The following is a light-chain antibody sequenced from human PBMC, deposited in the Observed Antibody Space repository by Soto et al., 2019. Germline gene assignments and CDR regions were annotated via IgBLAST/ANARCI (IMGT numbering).Light chain of an antibody. Sequence: QSALTQPASVSGSPGQSITISCTGTSSDVGSYNLVSWYQQHPGKAPKLMIYEVSKRPSGVSNRFSGSKSGNTASLTISGLKYEEEADYYCCSYAGSSTYVVFGGGTQLTVL. V-gene: IGLV2-23*02. CDR3: CSYAGSSTYVV. CDR2: EVS. J-gene: IGLJ2*01. CDR1: SSDVGSYNL.